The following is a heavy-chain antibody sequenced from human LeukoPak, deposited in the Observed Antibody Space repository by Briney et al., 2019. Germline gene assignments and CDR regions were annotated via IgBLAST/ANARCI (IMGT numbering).Heavy chain of an antibody. J-gene: IGHJ4*02. CDR1: GYTFTGYY. Sequence: GASVKVSCKASGYTFTGYYMHWVRQAPGQGLEWMGWINPNSGGTNYAQKFQGRVTITRNTSISTAYMELSSLRSEDTAVYYCARADRMVAATPVGYWGQGTLVTVSS. CDR2: INPNSGGT. D-gene: IGHD2-15*01. V-gene: IGHV1-2*02. CDR3: ARADRMVAATPVGY.